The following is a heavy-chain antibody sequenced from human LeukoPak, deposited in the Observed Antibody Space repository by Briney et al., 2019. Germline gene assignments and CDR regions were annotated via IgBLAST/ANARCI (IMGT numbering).Heavy chain of an antibody. D-gene: IGHD3-10*01. J-gene: IGHJ6*03. V-gene: IGHV4-34*01. CDR3: ARLVRDYYYYMDV. Sequence: SETLSLTCTVSGGSISSYYWSWIRQPPGKGLEWIGEINHSGSTNYNPSLKSRVTISVDTSKNQFSLKLSSVTAADTAVYYCARLVRDYYYYMDVWGKGTTVTISS. CDR1: GGSISSYY. CDR2: INHSGST.